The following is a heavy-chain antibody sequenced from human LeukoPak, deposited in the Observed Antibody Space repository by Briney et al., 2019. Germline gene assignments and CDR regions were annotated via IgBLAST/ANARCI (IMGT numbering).Heavy chain of an antibody. Sequence: SETLSLTCAVYGGSFSGYYWSWIRQPPGKGLEWIGEINHSGSTNYNPSLKSRVTISVDTSKNQFSLKLSSVTAADTAVYYCARRAKRITMIVVVIRPNDAFDIWGQGTMVTVSS. V-gene: IGHV4-34*01. CDR2: INHSGST. J-gene: IGHJ3*02. D-gene: IGHD3-22*01. CDR1: GGSFSGYY. CDR3: ARRAKRITMIVVVIRPNDAFDI.